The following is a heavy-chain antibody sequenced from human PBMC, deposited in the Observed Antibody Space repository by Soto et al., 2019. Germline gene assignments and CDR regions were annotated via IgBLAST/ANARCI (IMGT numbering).Heavy chain of an antibody. CDR3: ARGNHRWLQLWYFDR. J-gene: IGHJ2*01. Sequence: QVQLVQSGAEVKKPGSSVTVSCKASGGTFSSYTISWVRQAPGQGLEWMGGIIPIFGTANYAQKFQGRVTSTADESTSTAYMELSSLISEDTAVYYCARGNHRWLQLWYFDRWGRGTLVTVSS. V-gene: IGHV1-69*12. D-gene: IGHD3-22*01. CDR1: GGTFSSYT. CDR2: IIPIFGTA.